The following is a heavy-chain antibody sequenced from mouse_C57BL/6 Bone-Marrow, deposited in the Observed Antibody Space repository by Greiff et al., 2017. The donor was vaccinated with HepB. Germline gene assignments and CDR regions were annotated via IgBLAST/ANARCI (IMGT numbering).Heavy chain of an antibody. D-gene: IGHD1-1*01. J-gene: IGHJ1*03. Sequence: VKLQESGPGLVQPSQSLSITCTASGFSLTSYGIHWVRQSPGKGLEWLGVIWRGGSTDYNAAFISRLSIGKDNSKSQVFFKMNSLQADDTAIYYFARNYCGGYFDVWGTGTTVTVSS. V-gene: IGHV2-2*01. CDR3: ARNYCGGYFDV. CDR2: IWRGGST. CDR1: GFSLTSYG.